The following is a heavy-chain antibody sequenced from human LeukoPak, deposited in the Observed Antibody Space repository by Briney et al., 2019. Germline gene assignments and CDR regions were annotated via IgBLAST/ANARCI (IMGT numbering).Heavy chain of an antibody. CDR2: IYSGGST. CDR1: GFTFSDYY. V-gene: IGHV3-66*01. J-gene: IGHJ3*02. CDR3: ARVDRGDAFDI. D-gene: IGHD1-14*01. Sequence: PGGSLRLSCAASGFTFSDYYMSWIRQAPGKGLEWVSVIYSGGSTYYADSVKGRFTISRDNSKNTLYLQMNSLRAEDTAVYYCARVDRGDAFDIWGQGTMVTVSS.